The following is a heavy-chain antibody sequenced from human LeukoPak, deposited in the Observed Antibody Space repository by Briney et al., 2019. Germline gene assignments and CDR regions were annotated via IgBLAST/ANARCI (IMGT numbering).Heavy chain of an antibody. CDR3: VRDRGNRVTDY. D-gene: IGHD1-14*01. CDR1: GGSISSSSYY. J-gene: IGHJ4*02. CDR2: IYYSGST. Sequence: PSETLSLTCTVSGGSISSSSYYWGWIRQPPGKGLEWIGSIYYSGSTYNNPSLKSRVTISKDTAKNQFSLKLSSVTAADTAVYYCVRDRGNRVTDYWGQGTLVTVSS. V-gene: IGHV4-39*07.